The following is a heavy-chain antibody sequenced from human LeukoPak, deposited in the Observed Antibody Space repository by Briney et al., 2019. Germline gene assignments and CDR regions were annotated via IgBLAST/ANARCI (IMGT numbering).Heavy chain of an antibody. CDR1: GGSISSYY. V-gene: IGHV4-59*08. Sequence: SETLSLTCTVSGGSISSYYWSWIRQPPGKGLEWIGYIYYSGSTYYNPSLKSRVTISVDTSKNQFSLKLSSVTAADTAVYYCARVYSYYYYFDYWGQGTLVTVSS. CDR2: IYYSGST. D-gene: IGHD5-18*01. J-gene: IGHJ4*02. CDR3: ARVYSYYYYFDY.